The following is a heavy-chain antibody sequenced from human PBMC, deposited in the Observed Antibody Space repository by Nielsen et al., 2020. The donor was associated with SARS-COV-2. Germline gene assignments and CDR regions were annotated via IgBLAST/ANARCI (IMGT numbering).Heavy chain of an antibody. J-gene: IGHJ3*02. D-gene: IGHD3-10*01. CDR1: GFTFNIYA. CDR3: AKDVVVRGDAYDI. CDR2: TSASGAST. V-gene: IGHV3-23*01. Sequence: GGSLRLSCAASGFTFNIYAMAWVRQAPGRGLEWVSGTSASGASTYYADSVKGRFSISRDNSRNTLYLQMNSLRAEDTAIYFCAKDVVVRGDAYDIWGQGTVVTVSS.